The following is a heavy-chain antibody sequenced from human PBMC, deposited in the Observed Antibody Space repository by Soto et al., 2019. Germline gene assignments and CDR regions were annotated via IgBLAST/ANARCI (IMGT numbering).Heavy chain of an antibody. Sequence: PGGSLRLSCAASGFTVSSNYMSWVRQAPGKGLEWVSVIYSGGSTYYADSVKGRFTISRDNSKNTLYLQMNSLRAEDTAVYYCATLPPRIVVVVTPIPTWGQGTLVTVSS. V-gene: IGHV3-66*01. CDR2: IYSGGST. J-gene: IGHJ5*02. D-gene: IGHD2-8*02. CDR3: ATLPPRIVVVVTPIPT. CDR1: GFTVSSNY.